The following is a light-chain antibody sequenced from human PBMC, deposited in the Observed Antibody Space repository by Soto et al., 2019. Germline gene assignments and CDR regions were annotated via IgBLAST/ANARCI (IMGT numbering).Light chain of an antibody. CDR3: QQYSTSPLT. CDR2: GAS. V-gene: IGKV3-20*01. J-gene: IGKJ4*01. Sequence: ESVWTQSPGTLSLSRGERATLSCRASQSVRSSHLAWYQQKSGQAPRLLIYGASSRATGIPDRFSGSGSGTDFTLTISRLEPEDFAVYHCQQYSTSPLTFGGGTKVDIK. CDR1: QSVRSSH.